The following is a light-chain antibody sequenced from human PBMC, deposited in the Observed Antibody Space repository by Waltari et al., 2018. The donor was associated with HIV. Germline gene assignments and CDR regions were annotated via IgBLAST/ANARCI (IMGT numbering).Light chain of an antibody. J-gene: IGKJ3*01. Sequence: DIVMTQSPDSLAVSLGERATINCKSSQSVLHISNNKNYLAWYQQKPGQPPKLLIFWASTRESGVPDRFSGSGSGTDFTLTISSLQAGDVAVYYCQQYHSTPLTFGPGTKVEIK. CDR1: QSVLHISNNKNY. CDR3: QQYHSTPLT. V-gene: IGKV4-1*01. CDR2: WAS.